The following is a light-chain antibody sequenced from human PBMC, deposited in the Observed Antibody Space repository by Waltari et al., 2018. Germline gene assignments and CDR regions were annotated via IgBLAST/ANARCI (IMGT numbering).Light chain of an antibody. CDR3: ATWDDILNAYF. CDR2: YDD. CDR1: RSHIGIHA. V-gene: IGLV1-36*01. Sequence: QSVLTQPPSVSAAPRPRVTISCSGSRSHIGIHALTWYQQVPGKAPKLLIYYDDLLPSGVSDRFSASKSGTSASLAISGLQSEDEADYYCATWDDILNAYFFGPGTKVTVL. J-gene: IGLJ1*01.